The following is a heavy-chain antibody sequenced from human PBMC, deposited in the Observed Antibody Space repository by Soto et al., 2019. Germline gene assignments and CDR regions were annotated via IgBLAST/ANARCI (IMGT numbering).Heavy chain of an antibody. V-gene: IGHV1-69*13. Sequence: SVKVSCKSSGGTFSRNTIRLVRQAPGQGLEWMGGIMPIFGSANYAQKFQGRVTITADENTRTVYMELSRLRSEDTAVYYCARQFDSDTTGYYYADWGQGTLVTVSS. D-gene: IGHD3-22*01. CDR3: ARQFDSDTTGYYYAD. J-gene: IGHJ4*02. CDR2: IMPIFGSA. CDR1: GGTFSRNT.